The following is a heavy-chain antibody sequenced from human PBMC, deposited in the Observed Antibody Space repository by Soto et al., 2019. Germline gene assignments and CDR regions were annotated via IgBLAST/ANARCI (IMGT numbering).Heavy chain of an antibody. CDR2: INPSTGST. V-gene: IGHV1-46*01. Sequence: AASVKVSCKASGYTFTNYYMHWVRQAPGQGLEWMGIINPSTGSTTDAQKFQGRVIMTRDTSTSTLYMELSRLRSEDTAVYYCARDLLYCRSTSCYTRGSNYFDPWGQGTLVTVSS. CDR1: GYTFTNYY. CDR3: ARDLLYCRSTSCYTRGSNYFDP. J-gene: IGHJ5*02. D-gene: IGHD2-2*01.